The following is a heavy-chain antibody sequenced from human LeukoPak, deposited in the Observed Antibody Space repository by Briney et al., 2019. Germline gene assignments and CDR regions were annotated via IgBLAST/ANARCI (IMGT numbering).Heavy chain of an antibody. CDR1: GYSFTSYW. Sequence: GESLKISCKASGYSFTSYWIGWVRQMPGKGLEWMGIIFPGDSDTRYSPSFQGQVTISADKSISTAYPQWSSLKTSDTAMYYCARVGTTGNCNWFDPWGQGTLVTVSS. CDR2: IFPGDSDT. D-gene: IGHD1-7*01. CDR3: ARVGTTGNCNWFDP. V-gene: IGHV5-51*01. J-gene: IGHJ5*02.